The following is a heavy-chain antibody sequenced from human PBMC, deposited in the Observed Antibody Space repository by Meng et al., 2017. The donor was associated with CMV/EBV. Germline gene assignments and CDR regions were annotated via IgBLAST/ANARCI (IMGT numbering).Heavy chain of an antibody. V-gene: IGHV1-69*04. Sequence: SVKVSCKASGGTFSSYTISWVRQAPGQGLEWMGRIIPILGIANYAQKFQGRVTITADKSTSTAYMELSSLRSEDTAVYYCARDPRYCSCTSCSDFQHWGQGTLVTVSS. CDR3: ARDPRYCSCTSCSDFQH. CDR1: GGTFSSYT. CDR2: IIPILGIA. J-gene: IGHJ1*01. D-gene: IGHD2-2*01.